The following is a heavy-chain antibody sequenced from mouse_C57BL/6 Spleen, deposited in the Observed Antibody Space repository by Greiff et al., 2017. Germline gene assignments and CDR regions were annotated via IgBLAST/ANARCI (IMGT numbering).Heavy chain of an antibody. V-gene: IGHV5-17*01. CDR3: ARAGALDY. Sequence: KLMESGGGLVKPGGSLKLSCAASGFTFSDYGMHWVRQAPEKGLEWVAYISSGSSTIYYADTVKGRFTISRDNAKNTLFLQMTSLRSEDTAMYYCARAGALDYWGQGTTLTVSS. CDR1: GFTFSDYG. CDR2: ISSGSSTI. J-gene: IGHJ2*01.